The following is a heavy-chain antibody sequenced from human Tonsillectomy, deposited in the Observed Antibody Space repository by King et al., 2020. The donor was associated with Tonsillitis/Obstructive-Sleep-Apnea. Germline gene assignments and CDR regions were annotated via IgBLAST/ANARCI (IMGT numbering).Heavy chain of an antibody. D-gene: IGHD1-1*01. CDR2: IYYSGST. CDR1: GGSISSYY. V-gene: IGHV4-59*01. CDR3: ARDSGGGRRRNNWFDP. J-gene: IGHJ5*02. Sequence: QLQESGPGLVKPSETLSLTCTVSGGSISSYYWSWIRQPPGKGLEWIGYIYYSGSTNYNPSLKSRVTISVDTSKNQFSLKLSSVTAADTAVYYWARDSGGGRRRNNWFDPWGQGTLVTVSS.